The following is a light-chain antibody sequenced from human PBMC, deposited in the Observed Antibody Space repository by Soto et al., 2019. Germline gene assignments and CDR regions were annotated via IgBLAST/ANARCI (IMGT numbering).Light chain of an antibody. CDR3: QQYGSSPPYT. CDR2: GSS. Sequence: EVVLTQSPGTLSLSPGERATLSCRASQSDSNNYFAWYQQKPGKTPRLLIFGSSDRATGTPDRFSGSGSGTDFTLTISRLEPEDFAVYYCQQYGSSPPYTFGQGTKLEIK. V-gene: IGKV3-20*01. J-gene: IGKJ2*01. CDR1: QSDSNNY.